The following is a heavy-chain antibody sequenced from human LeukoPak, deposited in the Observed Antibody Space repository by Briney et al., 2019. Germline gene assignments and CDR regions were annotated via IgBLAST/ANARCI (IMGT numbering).Heavy chain of an antibody. D-gene: IGHD6-6*01. CDR3: AKGADSSFPYYYYYMDV. V-gene: IGHV3-30*18. CDR2: ISYDGSNK. CDR1: GFTFSSYG. Sequence: HPGRSLRLSCAASGFTFSSYGMHWVRQAPGKGLEWVAVISYDGSNKHYADSVKGRFTISRDNSKNTLYLQMNSLRAEDTAVYYCAKGADSSFPYYYYYMDVWGKGTTVTVSS. J-gene: IGHJ6*03.